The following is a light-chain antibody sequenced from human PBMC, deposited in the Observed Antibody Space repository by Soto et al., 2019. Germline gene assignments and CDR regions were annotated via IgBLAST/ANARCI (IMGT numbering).Light chain of an antibody. Sequence: QSVLTQPPSVSGSPGQSVTISCTGTSTDFVSYNFVSWYQQLPGKAPKLMIYEVSNRPSGVSNRFSGSKSGNTASLTISGLQAQDEADYYCSSYTTSSNYVFGSGTKVTVL. CDR3: SSYTTSSNYV. CDR2: EVS. J-gene: IGLJ1*01. V-gene: IGLV2-14*01. CDR1: STDFVSYNF.